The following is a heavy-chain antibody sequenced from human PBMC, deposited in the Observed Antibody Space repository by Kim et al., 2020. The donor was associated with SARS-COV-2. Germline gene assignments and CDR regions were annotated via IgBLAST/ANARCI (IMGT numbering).Heavy chain of an antibody. CDR2: ISSSSSYI. CDR3: ARDRDCSSTSCYVYYYYGMDV. CDR1: GFTFSSYS. Sequence: GGSLRLSCAASGFTFSSYSMNWDRQAPGKGLEWVSSISSSSSYIYYADSVKGRFTISRDNAKNSLYLQMNSLRAEDTAVYYCARDRDCSSTSCYVYYYYGMDVWGQGTTVTVSS. J-gene: IGHJ6*02. D-gene: IGHD2-2*01. V-gene: IGHV3-21*01.